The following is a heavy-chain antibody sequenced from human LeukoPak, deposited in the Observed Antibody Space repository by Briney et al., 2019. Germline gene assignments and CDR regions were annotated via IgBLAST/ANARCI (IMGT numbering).Heavy chain of an antibody. CDR1: GGTFSSYA. D-gene: IGHD3-10*01. J-gene: IGHJ5*02. V-gene: IGHV1-69*13. Sequence: ASVKVSCKASGGTFSSYAISWVRQAPGQGLGWMGGIIPIFGTANYAQKFQGRVTITADESTSTAYMELSSLRSEDTAVYYCARDLGTMVRGGRWFDPWGQGTLVTVSS. CDR2: IIPIFGTA. CDR3: ARDLGTMVRGGRWFDP.